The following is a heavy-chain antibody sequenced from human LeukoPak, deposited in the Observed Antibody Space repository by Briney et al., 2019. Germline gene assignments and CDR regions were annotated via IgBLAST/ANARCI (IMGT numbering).Heavy chain of an antibody. J-gene: IGHJ4*02. CDR1: GFNFRDYD. CDR3: ARSINYSNYLLDS. CDR2: ISASGATT. Sequence: GGSLRLSCAASGFNFRDYDITWVRQAPGKGLEWVASISASGATTNYADSVRGRFTIFRDNSNKVTYLRMNSLSAEDTAVYYCARSINYSNYLLDSWGQGTRATVSS. V-gene: IGHV3-23*01. D-gene: IGHD4-11*01.